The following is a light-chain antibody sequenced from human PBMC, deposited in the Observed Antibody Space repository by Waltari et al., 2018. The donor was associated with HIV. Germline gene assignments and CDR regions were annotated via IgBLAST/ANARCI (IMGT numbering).Light chain of an antibody. V-gene: IGKV3-15*01. J-gene: IGKJ4*01. CDR3: HQYDVWPLT. CDR2: AAS. Sequence: EIVMTQSPATLSVSPGEGATLSCRASQSVGNNLGWYQQKPGQAPRLLIYAASTRATDIPVRFSGTGYGTEFTLTISSLQSEDFAVYHCHQYDVWPLTFGGGTKVEI. CDR1: QSVGNN.